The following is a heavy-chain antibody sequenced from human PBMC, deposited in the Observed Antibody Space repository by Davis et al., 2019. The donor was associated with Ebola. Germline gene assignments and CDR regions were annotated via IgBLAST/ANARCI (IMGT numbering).Heavy chain of an antibody. D-gene: IGHD2-2*03. CDR1: GFTFTSHT. J-gene: IGHJ4*02. CDR3: ARGWMRGFDY. Sequence: AASVKVSCKASGFTFTSHTMHWVRQAPGQRLEWMGWINADNGEAKYSQKFRGRVTITRDTSASTAFMELSSLRSEDTAVYYCARGWMRGFDYWGQGTLVTVSS. CDR2: INADNGEA. V-gene: IGHV1-3*01.